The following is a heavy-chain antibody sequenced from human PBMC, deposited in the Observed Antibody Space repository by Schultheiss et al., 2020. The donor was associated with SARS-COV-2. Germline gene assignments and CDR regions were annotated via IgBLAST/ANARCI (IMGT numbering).Heavy chain of an antibody. CDR2: ISGSGDST. D-gene: IGHD5-18*01. Sequence: GGSLRLSCAGSGFTFSNYAMSLVRQAPGKGLEWVSSISGSGDSTYYADSVKGHVTIFRDNSKNTLYLQMSSLRAEDTAIYYCAKDGRYSYGYELDYWGQGTLVTVSS. V-gene: IGHV3-23*01. J-gene: IGHJ4*02. CDR3: AKDGRYSYGYELDY. CDR1: GFTFSNYA.